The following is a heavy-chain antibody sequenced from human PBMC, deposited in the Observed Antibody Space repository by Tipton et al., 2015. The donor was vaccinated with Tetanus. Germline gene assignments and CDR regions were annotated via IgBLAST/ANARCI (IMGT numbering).Heavy chain of an antibody. D-gene: IGHD2-15*01. CDR2: INWNGGST. V-gene: IGHV3-20*01. J-gene: IGHJ4*02. CDR3: ARVAQGGRIDY. CDR1: GFTFDDYG. Sequence: SLRLSCAASGFTFDDYGMSWVRQAPGKGLEWVSGINWNGGSTGYADSVRGRFTISRDNAKNSLYLQMNSLRAEDTALYHCARVAQGGRIDYWGQGTLVTVSS.